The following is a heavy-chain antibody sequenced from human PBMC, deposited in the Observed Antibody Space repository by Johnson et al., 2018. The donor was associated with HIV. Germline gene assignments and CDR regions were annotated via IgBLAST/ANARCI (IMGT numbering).Heavy chain of an antibody. V-gene: IGHV3-74*03. CDR3: ARDQAIFGVVLASDAFDI. CDR1: GFSFSTYW. D-gene: IGHD3-3*01. J-gene: IGHJ3*02. CDR2: IDTEGSGT. Sequence: EKLVESGGRLVQPGGSLRLSCAASGFSFSTYWMHWVRRVPGKGLVWVSRIDTEGSGTTYADSVKGRFTISRDNAKNTVYLQMISLRAEDMAVYYCARDQAIFGVVLASDAFDIWGQGTMVTVSS.